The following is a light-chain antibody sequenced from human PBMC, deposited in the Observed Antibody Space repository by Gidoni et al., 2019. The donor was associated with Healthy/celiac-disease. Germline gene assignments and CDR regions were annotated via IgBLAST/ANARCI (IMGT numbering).Light chain of an antibody. CDR3: AAWDDSLNGWV. CDR2: YDD. V-gene: IGLV1-36*01. Sequence: QSVLTQPPSVSEAPRQRVTSSCSGSSSNIGNNAVNWYQQLPGKAPKLLIYYDDLLPSGGSARFSGSKSGTSASLAISGLQSEDEADYYCAAWDDSLNGWVFGGGTKLTVL. J-gene: IGLJ3*02. CDR1: SSNIGNNA.